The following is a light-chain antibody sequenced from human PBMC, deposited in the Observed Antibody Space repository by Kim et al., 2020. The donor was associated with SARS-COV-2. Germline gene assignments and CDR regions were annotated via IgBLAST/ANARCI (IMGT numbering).Light chain of an antibody. CDR1: QSISNN. V-gene: IGKV3-15*01. CDR3: QQYSKWPLT. Sequence: SMCTGERVTLSCRASQSISNNLAWYQQTPGQAPRLLVNGASIRATGIPARFSGSGSGTEFTLTINSLQSEDFAVYSCQQYSKWPLTFGGGTKLEI. CDR2: GAS. J-gene: IGKJ4*01.